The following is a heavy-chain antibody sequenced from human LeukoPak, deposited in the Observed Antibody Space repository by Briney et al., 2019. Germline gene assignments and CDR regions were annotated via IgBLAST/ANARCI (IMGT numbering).Heavy chain of an antibody. D-gene: IGHD6-13*01. Sequence: SQTLSLTCAISGDSFSSNSAAWNWHRQSPWRGLEWLGRTYYRCKKYKDYAVSVKNRITITPRPSTHQFSLQLNSVTPEDTAVYYCARDRQAGIAAAGRGSGYYYYGMDVWGQGTTVTVSS. CDR3: ARDRQAGIAAAGRGSGYYYYGMDV. CDR1: GDSFSSNSAA. CDR2: TYYRCKKYK. J-gene: IGHJ6*02. V-gene: IGHV6-1*01.